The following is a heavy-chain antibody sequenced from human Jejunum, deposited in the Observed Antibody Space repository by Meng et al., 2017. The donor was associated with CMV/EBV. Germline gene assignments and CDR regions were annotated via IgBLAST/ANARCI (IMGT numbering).Heavy chain of an antibody. CDR3: GTLKYTSGFYGPAY. CDR1: GYTFTRYP. Sequence: VQLVQSGSELKKPGASVKVSCKASGYTFTRYPMNWVRQAPGQGLEWMGWISTNTGNPTYAQGFTERFVFSVDTSVSTAYLQISSLKAEDTAVYYCGTLKYTSGFYGPAYWGQGALVTVSS. D-gene: IGHD6-19*01. V-gene: IGHV7-4-1*02. J-gene: IGHJ4*02. CDR2: ISTNTGNP.